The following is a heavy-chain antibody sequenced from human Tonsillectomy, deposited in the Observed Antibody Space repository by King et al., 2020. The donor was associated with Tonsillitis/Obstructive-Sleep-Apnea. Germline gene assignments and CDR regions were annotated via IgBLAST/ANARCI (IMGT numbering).Heavy chain of an antibody. Sequence: VQLVESRGGLVQPGGSLRLSCSASGFSFSTYAVHWVRQAPGKGLEYVSAISSNGGSTYYADSVKGRFTVSRDNPKNTLYLQMNSLKAEDTAVYYCARGYIVGSTGYFDYWGQGTLVTVSS. CDR3: ARGYIVGSTGYFDY. V-gene: IGHV3-64*04. CDR1: GFSFSTYA. J-gene: IGHJ4*02. D-gene: IGHD1-26*01. CDR2: ISSNGGST.